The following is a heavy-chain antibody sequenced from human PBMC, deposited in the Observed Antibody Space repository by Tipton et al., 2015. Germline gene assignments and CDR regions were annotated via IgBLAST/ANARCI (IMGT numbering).Heavy chain of an antibody. CDR2: ISYTDGA. J-gene: IGHJ6*02. CDR3: ARDLEHGMDV. Sequence: TLSLTCTVSSDSISKYYWSWIRQPPGKELEWIGYISYTDGAHYNPALKSRVTISVDTSKNQFSLTLNSVTAADTAVYYCARDLEHGMDVWGQGTTVTVSS. D-gene: IGHD5-24*01. V-gene: IGHV4-59*01. CDR1: SDSISKYY.